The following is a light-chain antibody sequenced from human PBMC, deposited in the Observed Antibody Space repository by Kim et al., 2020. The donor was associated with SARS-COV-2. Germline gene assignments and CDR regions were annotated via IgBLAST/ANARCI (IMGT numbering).Light chain of an antibody. CDR2: DVS. Sequence: QSALTQPASVSGSPGHSIIISCTGSSADIGGYDYVSWYQQHPGKAPKLLIYDVSNRPSGVSHRVSGSKSGSTASLTISGLQADDEADYYCASYTRSSTLVFGGGTKVTVL. J-gene: IGLJ3*02. CDR3: ASYTRSSTLV. V-gene: IGLV2-14*03. CDR1: SADIGGYDY.